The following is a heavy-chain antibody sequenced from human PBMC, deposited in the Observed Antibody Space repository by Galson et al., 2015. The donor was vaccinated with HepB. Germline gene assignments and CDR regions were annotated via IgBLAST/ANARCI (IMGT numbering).Heavy chain of an antibody. CDR2: VDPSDSYT. CDR1: GYSFTSYW. Sequence: QSGAEVKKPADSLRISCKVSGYSFTSYWINGVLQMPGKGLEWMGRVDPSDSYTNYSPSFQGHVTISVDKSISTAYLHWISLKASDSAMYYCARSILWDTLDYWGPGNLVNVSS. V-gene: IGHV5-10-1*01. CDR3: ARSILWDTLDY. D-gene: IGHD5-18*01. J-gene: IGHJ4*02.